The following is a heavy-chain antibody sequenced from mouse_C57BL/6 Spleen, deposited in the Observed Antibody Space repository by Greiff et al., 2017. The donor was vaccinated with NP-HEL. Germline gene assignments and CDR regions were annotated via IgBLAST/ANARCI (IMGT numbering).Heavy chain of an antibody. CDR3: ARSQFITTVVAHFDY. CDR2: IDPNSGGT. J-gene: IGHJ2*01. D-gene: IGHD1-1*01. CDR1: GYTFTSYW. Sequence: VQLQQSGAELVKPGASVKLSCKASGYTFTSYWMHWVKQRPGRGLEWIGRIDPNSGGTKYNEKFKSKATLTVDKPSSTAYMQLSSLTSEDSAVYYCARSQFITTVVAHFDYWGQGTTLTVSS. V-gene: IGHV1-72*01.